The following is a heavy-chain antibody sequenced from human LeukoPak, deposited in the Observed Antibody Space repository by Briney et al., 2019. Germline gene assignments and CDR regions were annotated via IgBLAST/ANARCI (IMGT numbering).Heavy chain of an antibody. CDR2: ISGSGGST. Sequence: GGSLRLSCAASGFTFSSYAMSWVRQAPGKGLGWVSAISGSGGSTYYADSVKGRFTISRDNSKNTLYLQMNSLRAEDTAVYYCARAPTYYYDSSGYYAPGDWGQGTLVTVSS. CDR3: ARAPTYYYDSSGYYAPGD. CDR1: GFTFSSYA. D-gene: IGHD3-22*01. V-gene: IGHV3-23*01. J-gene: IGHJ4*02.